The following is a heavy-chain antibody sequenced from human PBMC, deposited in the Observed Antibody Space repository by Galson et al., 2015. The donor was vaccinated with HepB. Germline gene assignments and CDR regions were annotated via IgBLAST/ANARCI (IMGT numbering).Heavy chain of an antibody. Sequence: SLRLSCADSGSTFSSSAKSWVRPAPGKGLEWVSAISGSGGRNNYADSVKGRFTISRDNSKNTLYLQMNSLRAADTAVYYCAGRYYYDRKPGYWGQGTLVTVSS. CDR1: GSTFSSSA. CDR2: ISGSGGRN. J-gene: IGHJ4*02. V-gene: IGHV3-23*01. CDR3: AGRYYYDRKPGY. D-gene: IGHD3-22*01.